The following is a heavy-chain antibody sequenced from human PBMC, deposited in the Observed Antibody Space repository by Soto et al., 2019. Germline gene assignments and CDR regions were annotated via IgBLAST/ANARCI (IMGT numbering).Heavy chain of an antibody. Sequence: ASVKVSCKTSGYTFTDFYMHWVRQAPGQGLEWMGWINPNSGGTKYAQNFLGWVTMTRDTSISTAYMELSRLRSVDTGVYYCATSRTSIAVAGETEYHFDYWGQGTLVTVSS. CDR2: INPNSGGT. CDR3: ATSRTSIAVAGETEYHFDY. D-gene: IGHD6-19*01. CDR1: GYTFTDFY. V-gene: IGHV1-2*04. J-gene: IGHJ4*02.